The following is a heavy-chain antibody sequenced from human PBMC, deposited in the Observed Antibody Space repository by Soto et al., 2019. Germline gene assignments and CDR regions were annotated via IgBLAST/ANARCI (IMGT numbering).Heavy chain of an antibody. Sequence: GRSLRLSCVASGFNFSNYAMTWVRQATGKGLEWVSALSGSGVSTYYADSVMGRFTISRDNSKNTVYLQMNSLRAEDTAVYYCAKIESRFFYDSTGYYPFDYWGQGTLVTVSS. CDR2: LSGSGVST. CDR3: AKIESRFFYDSTGYYPFDY. D-gene: IGHD3-22*01. V-gene: IGHV3-23*01. CDR1: GFNFSNYA. J-gene: IGHJ4*02.